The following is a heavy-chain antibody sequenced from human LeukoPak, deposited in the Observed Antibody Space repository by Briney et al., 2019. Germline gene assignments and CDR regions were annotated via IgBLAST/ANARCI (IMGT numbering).Heavy chain of an antibody. V-gene: IGHV3-23*01. CDR2: ISGSGDIT. CDR1: GFTFSSYA. J-gene: IGHJ4*02. CDR3: ARDYSSPGNFDY. D-gene: IGHD6-13*01. Sequence: PGGSLRLSCAASGFTFSSYAMRWVRQAPGKGLEWVSVISGSGDITYYADSVKGRFTISRDNSKNTLYLQMNSLRAEDTAVYYCARDYSSPGNFDYWGQGTLVTVSS.